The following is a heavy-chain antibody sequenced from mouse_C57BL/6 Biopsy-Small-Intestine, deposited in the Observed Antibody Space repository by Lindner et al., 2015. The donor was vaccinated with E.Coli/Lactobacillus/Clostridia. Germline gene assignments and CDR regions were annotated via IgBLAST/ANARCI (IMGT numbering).Heavy chain of an antibody. CDR1: GYAFSPSW. V-gene: IGHV1-82*01. Sequence: VQLQESGPELVKPGASVKISCKASGYAFSPSWMNWVRQRPGKGLEWIGRIYPGDEDTNFNEKFKDKATLTADTSSSTAYMQLSRLTSEDSAVYYCARSPHYSYYAMDYWGQGTSVTVSS. J-gene: IGHJ4*01. CDR2: IYPGDEDT. D-gene: IGHD2-12*01. CDR3: ARSPHYSYYAMDY.